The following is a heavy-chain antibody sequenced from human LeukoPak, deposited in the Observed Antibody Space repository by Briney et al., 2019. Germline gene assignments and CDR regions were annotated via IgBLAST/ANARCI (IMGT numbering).Heavy chain of an antibody. CDR3: ARSNNDGGYLGVGFDY. Sequence: XWVRXAPXXGXEXMGXXNTNTGNPTYAQCFTGRFVFSLDTSVSTAYLQIGSLQAEDTAVYYCARSNNDGGYLGVGFDYWGQGTLVTVSS. V-gene: IGHV7-4-1*01. D-gene: IGHD4-23*01. J-gene: IGHJ4*02. CDR2: XNTNTGNP.